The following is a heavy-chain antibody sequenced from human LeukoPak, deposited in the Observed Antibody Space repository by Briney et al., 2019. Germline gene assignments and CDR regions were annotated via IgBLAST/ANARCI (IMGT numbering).Heavy chain of an antibody. J-gene: IGHJ4*02. CDR3: ARPRYDILTGYLHFDY. Sequence: SETLSLTCTVSGGSISSSSYYWGWIRQPPGKGLEWIGSIYYSGSTYYNPSLKSRVTISVDTSKNQFSLKLSSVTAADTAVYYCARPRYDILTGYLHFDYWGQGTLVTVSS. V-gene: IGHV4-39*01. D-gene: IGHD3-9*01. CDR2: IYYSGST. CDR1: GGSISSSSYY.